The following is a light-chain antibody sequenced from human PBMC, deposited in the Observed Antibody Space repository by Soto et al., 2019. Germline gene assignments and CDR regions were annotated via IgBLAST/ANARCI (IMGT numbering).Light chain of an antibody. CDR3: QERTGWPPWT. J-gene: IGKJ1*01. CDR2: DAS. V-gene: IGKV3-11*01. CDR1: QSVSLS. Sequence: EIVLTQSPATLSSSPGGRATLSCRASQSVSLSLAWYQQKPGQAPRLLIYDASKRASGFPARFSGSGSGTDFTLTISSLEPEDFAVYYCQERTGWPPWTFGQGTKVDI.